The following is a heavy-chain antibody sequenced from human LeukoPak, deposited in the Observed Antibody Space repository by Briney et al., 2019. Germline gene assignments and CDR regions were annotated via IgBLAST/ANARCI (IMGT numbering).Heavy chain of an antibody. CDR2: ISGTGVNT. CDR3: AKFRVVPAVTNWFDP. D-gene: IGHD2-2*01. V-gene: IGHV3-23*01. CDR1: GFTFSSYS. Sequence: GGSLRLSCAASGFTFSSYSMNWVRQAPGKGLEWVSAISGTGVNTYYADSVRGRFTISRDNSKNTLYLQMNSLTGEDTAVYYCAKFRVVPAVTNWFDPWGQGTLVTVSS. J-gene: IGHJ5*02.